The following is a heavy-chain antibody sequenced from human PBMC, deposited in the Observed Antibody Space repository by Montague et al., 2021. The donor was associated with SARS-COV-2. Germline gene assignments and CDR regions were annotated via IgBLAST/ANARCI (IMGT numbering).Heavy chain of an antibody. CDR1: GDSISRSHYF. J-gene: IGHJ3*02. D-gene: IGHD1/OR15-1a*01. CDR2: IYFTGKT. Sequence: SETLSLTCSVSGDSISRSHYFWAWIRQPPGMGLEWIGSIYFTGKTXYHPSLKSRVTISIDTSKNHFSLRLSSVTAADSAVFYCARWGLNNAFDIWGLGTMITISS. V-gene: IGHV4-39*02. CDR3: ARWGLNNAFDI.